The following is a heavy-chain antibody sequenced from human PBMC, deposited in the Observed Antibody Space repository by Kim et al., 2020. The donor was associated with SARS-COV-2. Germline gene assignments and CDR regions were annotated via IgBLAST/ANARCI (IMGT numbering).Heavy chain of an antibody. V-gene: IGHV1-3*01. Sequence: ASVKVSCKASGYTFSNYAIHWVRQAPGQRLECMGWIIGGNGNTYYSPKFQGRVTITRDTSATTAYMELSSLRSEDTAVYYCARGGGPGLGYWGQGTLVTVSS. CDR2: IIGGNGNT. CDR1: GYTFSNYA. J-gene: IGHJ4*02. D-gene: IGHD2-15*01. CDR3: ARGGGPGLGY.